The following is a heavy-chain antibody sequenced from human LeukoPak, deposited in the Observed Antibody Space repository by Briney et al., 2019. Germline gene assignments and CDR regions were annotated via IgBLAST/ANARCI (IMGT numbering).Heavy chain of an antibody. CDR2: RKQDGGEK. CDR1: GFTFSSYW. J-gene: IGHJ6*03. Sequence: GGCLRLSCAASGFTFSSYWMGWVRQAPGEGLEWVANRKQDGGEKYYVDSVKGRFTISRDNAKNSMYPQMNSLRAEDTAVYYCARVGYYYYYYMDVWGKGTTVTVSS. CDR3: ARVGYYYYYYMDV. V-gene: IGHV3-7*01.